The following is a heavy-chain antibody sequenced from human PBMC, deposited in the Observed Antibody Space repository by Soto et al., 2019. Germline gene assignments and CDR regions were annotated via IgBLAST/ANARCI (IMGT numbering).Heavy chain of an antibody. CDR3: ATYSRYYYYMDV. Sequence: ASVKVSCKVSGYTLTELSMHWVRQAPGKGLEWMGGFDPEDGETIYAQKFQGRVTMTEDTSTDTAYMELSSLRSEDTAVYYCATYSRYYYYMDVWGKGTTVTVSS. CDR1: GYTLTELS. CDR2: FDPEDGET. D-gene: IGHD2-21*01. J-gene: IGHJ6*03. V-gene: IGHV1-24*01.